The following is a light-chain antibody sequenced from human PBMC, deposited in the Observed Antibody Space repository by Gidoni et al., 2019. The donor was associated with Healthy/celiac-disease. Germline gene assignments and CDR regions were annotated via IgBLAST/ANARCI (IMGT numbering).Light chain of an antibody. Sequence: DIQMTHSPSTLSASVGDRVTITCRASPSISSWLAWYQQKPGKAPKLLNYKASSLESGVPSRFSGSGSGTEFTLTISSLQPDDFATYYCQQYNSYPWTFXQXTKVEIK. J-gene: IGKJ1*01. V-gene: IGKV1-5*03. CDR2: KAS. CDR1: PSISSW. CDR3: QQYNSYPWT.